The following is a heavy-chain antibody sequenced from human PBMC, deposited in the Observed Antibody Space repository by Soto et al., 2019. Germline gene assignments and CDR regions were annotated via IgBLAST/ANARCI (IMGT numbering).Heavy chain of an antibody. J-gene: IGHJ4*02. CDR3: AREDSIIIPAVSDF. Sequence: GGSLRLSCTVSGFTFNNYGINWVRQAPGKGLEWVSSVSKSGYAYYSDSAKGRFTISRDNAKNSVSLQMNTVRAEDTAVHYCAREDSIIIPAVSDFWGQGTLVTVSS. V-gene: IGHV3-21*01. CDR2: VSKSGYA. CDR1: GFTFNNYG. D-gene: IGHD3-22*01.